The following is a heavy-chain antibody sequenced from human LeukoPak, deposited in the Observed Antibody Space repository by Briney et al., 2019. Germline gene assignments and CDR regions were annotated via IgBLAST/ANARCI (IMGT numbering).Heavy chain of an antibody. D-gene: IGHD3-16*01. V-gene: IGHV1-69*13. CDR2: IIPIFGTA. CDR3: ARGRDLNGDASYYYYYGMDV. CDR1: GGTFSSYA. J-gene: IGHJ6*02. Sequence: ASVKVSCKASGGTFSSYAISWARQAPGQGLEWMGGIIPIFGTANYAQKFQGRVTITADESTSTAYMELSSLRSEDTAVYYCARGRDLNGDASYYYYYGMDVWGQGTTVTVSS.